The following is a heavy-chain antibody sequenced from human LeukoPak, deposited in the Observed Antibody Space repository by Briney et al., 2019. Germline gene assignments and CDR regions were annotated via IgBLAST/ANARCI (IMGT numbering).Heavy chain of an antibody. CDR3: ARDEGYGDPFDY. CDR2: IYYSGST. CDR1: GGSISSYY. J-gene: IGHJ4*02. Sequence: PSETLSLTCTVSGGSISSYYWSWIRQPPGKGLEWIGYIYYSGSTNYNPSLKGRVTMSVDTSKNQFSLKLSSVTAADTAVYYCARDEGYGDPFDYWGQGTLVTVSS. V-gene: IGHV4-59*01. D-gene: IGHD4-17*01.